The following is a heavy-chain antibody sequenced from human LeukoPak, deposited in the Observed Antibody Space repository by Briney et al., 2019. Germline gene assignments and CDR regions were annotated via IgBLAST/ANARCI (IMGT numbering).Heavy chain of an antibody. D-gene: IGHD2-15*01. CDR1: GYTFTSYG. Sequence: ASVKVSCKASGYTFTSYGISWVRQAPGQGLEWMGWISAYNGNTNYAQKLQGRVTMTTDTSTSTAYMELRSLRSDDTAVYYCARDFIGPGYCSGGSCSFDPWGQGTLVTVSS. V-gene: IGHV1-18*01. CDR2: ISAYNGNT. CDR3: ARDFIGPGYCSGGSCSFDP. J-gene: IGHJ5*02.